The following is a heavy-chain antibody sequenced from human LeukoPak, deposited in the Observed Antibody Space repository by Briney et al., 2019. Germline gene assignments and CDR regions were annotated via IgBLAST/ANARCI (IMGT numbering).Heavy chain of an antibody. V-gene: IGHV1-2*06. J-gene: IGHJ4*02. CDR3: ATDVDTAMVTAGVGTY. D-gene: IGHD5-18*01. CDR2: INPNSGGT. Sequence: ASVKVSCKASGYTFTGYYMHWVRQAPGQGLEWMGRINPNSGGTNYAQKFQGRVTMTRDTSISTAYMELSRLRSDDTAVYYCATDVDTAMVTAGVGTYWGQGTLVTVSS. CDR1: GYTFTGYY.